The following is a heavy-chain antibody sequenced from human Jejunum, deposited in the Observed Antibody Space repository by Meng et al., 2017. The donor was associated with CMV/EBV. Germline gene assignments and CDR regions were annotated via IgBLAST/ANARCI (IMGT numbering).Heavy chain of an antibody. CDR2: ISAYSGNT. Sequence: CKASGYTFSSFGFAWVRQAPGQGLEWVGWISAYSGNTHYAQNFHGRVTLTTDSSTNTVYMELKSLRSDDSALYYCATSWDYGDLDYWGQGSLVTVSS. V-gene: IGHV1-18*01. CDR1: GYTFSSFG. CDR3: ATSWDYGDLDY. D-gene: IGHD2-2*01. J-gene: IGHJ4*02.